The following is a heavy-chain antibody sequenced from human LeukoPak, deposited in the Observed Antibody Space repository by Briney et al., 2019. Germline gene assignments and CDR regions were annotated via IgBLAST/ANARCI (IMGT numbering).Heavy chain of an antibody. D-gene: IGHD2-15*01. CDR2: IYYSVNN. CDR1: GGSLSSSTSY. Sequence: SETLSLTCTVSGGSLSSSTSYWGWPRQPQGKGLEWDGSIYYSVNNFHAPSPRTRVTICGETSKNQFSLKLSSVTAADTAVYYCGRSIGYCTGGSCSYGMDVWGQGTTVTVSS. CDR3: GRSIGYCTGGSCSYGMDV. J-gene: IGHJ6*02. V-gene: IGHV4-39*01.